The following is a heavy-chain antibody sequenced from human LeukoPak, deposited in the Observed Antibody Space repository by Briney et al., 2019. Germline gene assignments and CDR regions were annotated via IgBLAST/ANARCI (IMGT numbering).Heavy chain of an antibody. CDR2: INHSGST. D-gene: IGHD3-10*01. CDR1: GGSISSSSYY. J-gene: IGHJ5*02. V-gene: IGHV4-39*07. CDR3: ARRVRITMVRGFILLAGWFDP. Sequence: PSETLSLTSTVSGGSISSSSYYWGWIRQPPGKGLEWIGEINHSGSTNYNPSLKSRVTISVDTSKNQFSLKLTSVTAADTAVYYCARRVRITMVRGFILLAGWFDPWGQGTLVTVSS.